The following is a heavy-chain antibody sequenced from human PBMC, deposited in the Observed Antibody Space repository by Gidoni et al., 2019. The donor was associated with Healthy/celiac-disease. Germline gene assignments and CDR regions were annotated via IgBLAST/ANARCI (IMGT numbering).Heavy chain of an antibody. CDR2: ISSSSSTI. V-gene: IGHV3-48*01. D-gene: IGHD2-21*02. J-gene: IGHJ4*02. Sequence: MNWVRQAPGKGLEWVSYISSSSSTIYYADSVKGRFTISRDNAKNSLYLQMNSLRAEDTAVYYCARGGVVTSFYYFDYWGQGTLVTVSS. CDR3: ARGGVVTSFYYFDY.